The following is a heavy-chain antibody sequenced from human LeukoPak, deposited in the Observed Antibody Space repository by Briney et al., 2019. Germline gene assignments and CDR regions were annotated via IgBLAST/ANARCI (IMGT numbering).Heavy chain of an antibody. J-gene: IGHJ4*02. CDR2: ISYDGTNK. CDR3: ARDRYSSSSDFDY. CDR1: GFTFSSYA. D-gene: IGHD6-6*01. Sequence: PGGSLRLSCAASGFTFSSYAMSWVRQAPGKGLEWVAVISYDGTNKYSADSVKGRFTISRDNSKNTHYLQMNSLRAEDTAVYYCARDRYSSSSDFDYWGQGTLVTVSS. V-gene: IGHV3-30*03.